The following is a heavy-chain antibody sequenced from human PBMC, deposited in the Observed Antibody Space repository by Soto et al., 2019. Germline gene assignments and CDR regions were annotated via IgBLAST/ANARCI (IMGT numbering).Heavy chain of an antibody. D-gene: IGHD2-15*01. CDR2: IYYSGST. V-gene: IGHV4-39*01. CDR3: ARRVYCSGGSCRNWCFDL. J-gene: IGHJ2*01. CDR1: GGSVSTTTYY. Sequence: QLQLQESGPGLVKPSETLSLTCTVSGGSVSTTTYYWGWIRQPPGKGLEWIGCIYYSGSTYYNPSLKSRVTISVDTSENQFSLKLTSVTAADTAVYYCARRVYCSGGSCRNWCFDLWGRGTLVTVSS.